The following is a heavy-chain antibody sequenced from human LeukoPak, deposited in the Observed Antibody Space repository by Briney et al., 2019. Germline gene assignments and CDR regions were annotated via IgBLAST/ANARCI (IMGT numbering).Heavy chain of an antibody. D-gene: IGHD3-9*01. CDR3: ARSPSDILTGYYTVYFDF. Sequence: ASVKVSCKASGYTFTSYDINWVRQATGQGLEWMGWMNPNSGNTGYAQKFQGRVTMTRNTSISTAYMELSSLRSEDTAVYYCARSPSDILTGYYTVYFDFWGQGTLVTVSS. V-gene: IGHV1-8*01. J-gene: IGHJ4*02. CDR2: MNPNSGNT. CDR1: GYTFTSYD.